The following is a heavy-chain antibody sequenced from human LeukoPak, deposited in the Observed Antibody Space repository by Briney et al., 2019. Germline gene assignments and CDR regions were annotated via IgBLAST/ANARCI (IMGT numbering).Heavy chain of an antibody. CDR3: AKSLGPVDTAIGY. CDR1: GLTFSSYS. V-gene: IGHV3-21*04. J-gene: IGHJ4*02. D-gene: IGHD5-18*01. Sequence: PGGSLRLSCAASGLTFSSYSMNWVRQAPGKGLEWVSSISSSSSYIYYADSVKGRFTISRDNSKNTLYLQMNSLRAEDTAVYYCAKSLGPVDTAIGYWGQGTLVTVSS. CDR2: ISSSSSYI.